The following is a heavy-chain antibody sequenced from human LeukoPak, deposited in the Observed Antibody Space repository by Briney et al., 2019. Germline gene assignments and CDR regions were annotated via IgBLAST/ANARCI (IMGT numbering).Heavy chain of an antibody. Sequence: GGSLRLSCAASGFTFSSNGMSRVRQAPGKGLEWVSSITGSGGNTYYADSVKGRFTISRDNSKNTLYLQMNSLRADDTAVYYCTKRSSTVTPKTYYFDYWGQGTLVTVSS. V-gene: IGHV3-23*01. CDR3: TKRSSTVTPKTYYFDY. CDR1: GFTFSSNG. D-gene: IGHD4-17*01. CDR2: ITGSGGNT. J-gene: IGHJ4*02.